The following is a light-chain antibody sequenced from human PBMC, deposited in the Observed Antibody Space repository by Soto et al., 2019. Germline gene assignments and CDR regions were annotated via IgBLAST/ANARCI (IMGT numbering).Light chain of an antibody. Sequence: EIVLTQSPGTLSLSPGERATLSCRASQNVANNYFAWYQQKAGQPPRLLVYGASTRATGIPDRFSGSGSGTDFIPTTNGMEPADSAVYYYQQYGGSPLVTFGGGTKVEIK. CDR2: GAS. V-gene: IGKV3-20*01. CDR1: QNVANNY. J-gene: IGKJ4*01. CDR3: QQYGGSPLVT.